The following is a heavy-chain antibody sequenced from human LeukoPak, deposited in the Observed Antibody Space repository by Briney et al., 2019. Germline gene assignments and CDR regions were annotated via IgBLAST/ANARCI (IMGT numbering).Heavy chain of an antibody. D-gene: IGHD6-13*01. CDR2: ISYDGSKK. J-gene: IGHJ5*01. CDR1: GFTFSNYA. CDR3: ARGRGASYSSSWYDF. Sequence: PGGSLRLSCAASGFTFSNYAMHWVRQAPGKGLEWVAVISYDGSKKHYADSVKGRFTISRDNSKNTLYLQMNSPNTEDTAVYYCARGRGASYSSSWYDFWGQGTLVTVSS. V-gene: IGHV3-30*04.